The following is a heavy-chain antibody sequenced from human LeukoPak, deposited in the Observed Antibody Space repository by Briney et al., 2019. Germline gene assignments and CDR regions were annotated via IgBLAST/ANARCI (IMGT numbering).Heavy chain of an antibody. CDR1: GFTFDDYA. CDR3: AKGMTVTPSYGMDV. D-gene: IGHD4-11*01. V-gene: IGHV3-43*02. CDR2: ISGDAGST. Sequence: PGGSLRLSCAASGFTFDDYAMHWVRQAPGKGLEWVSLISGDAGSTYYADSVKGRFTISRDNSKNSLYLQMNSLRTEDTALYYCAKGMTVTPSYGMDVWGQGTTVTVSS. J-gene: IGHJ6*02.